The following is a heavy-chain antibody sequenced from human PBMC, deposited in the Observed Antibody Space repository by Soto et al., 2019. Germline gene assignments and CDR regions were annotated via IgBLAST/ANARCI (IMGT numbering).Heavy chain of an antibody. V-gene: IGHV3-43*01. CDR2: ISWDSVTT. CDR1: GFTFEDYT. Sequence: GGSLRLSCAASGFTFEDYTMHWVRQSPGKGLEWVSLISWDSVTTYYAVSVKGRFTISRDNNKKSLYLQMSRLSAEDTAFYYCAKGSGPGVFNWFDPWGQGTLVTVSS. D-gene: IGHD3-10*01. CDR3: AKGSGPGVFNWFDP. J-gene: IGHJ5*02.